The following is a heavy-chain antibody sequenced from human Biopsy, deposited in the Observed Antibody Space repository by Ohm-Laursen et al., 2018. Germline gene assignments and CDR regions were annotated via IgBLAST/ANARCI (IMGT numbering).Heavy chain of an antibody. Sequence: SDTLSLTCTVSGVDINNFYWSWIRQPAGKGLEWIGRFYPGGSANYNSSLKSRVTMSEDTSKKQLSLRLRSVTAADTAMYYCASVVLGPTNDAFDLWGQGTMVVVSS. CDR1: GVDINNFY. V-gene: IGHV4-4*07. CDR2: FYPGGSA. J-gene: IGHJ3*01. CDR3: ASVVLGPTNDAFDL. D-gene: IGHD3-22*01.